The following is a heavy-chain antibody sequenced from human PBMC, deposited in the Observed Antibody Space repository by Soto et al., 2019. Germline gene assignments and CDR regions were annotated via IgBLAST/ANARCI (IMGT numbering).Heavy chain of an antibody. D-gene: IGHD2-15*01. Sequence: PGESLKISCKGSGYSFTSYWIGWVRQMPGKGLEWMGIIYPGDSDTRYSPSFQGQVTISADKSISTAYLQWSSLKASDTAMYYCARHPYCGGGSCRIRNWFDPWGQGTLVTVSS. J-gene: IGHJ5*02. CDR2: IYPGDSDT. CDR1: GYSFTSYW. V-gene: IGHV5-51*01. CDR3: ARHPYCGGGSCRIRNWFDP.